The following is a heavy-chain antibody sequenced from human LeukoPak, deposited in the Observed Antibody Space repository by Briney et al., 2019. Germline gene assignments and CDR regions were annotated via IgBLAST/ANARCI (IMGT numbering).Heavy chain of an antibody. CDR2: IYYSGST. Sequence: SETLSLTCTVSGGSISSSSYYWGWLRQPPGTGLEWIGSIYYSGSTYYNPSLKSRVTISVDTSKNQFSLKLSSVTAADTAVYYCAREGGDIVVVPAANWFDPWGQGTLVTVSS. V-gene: IGHV4-39*02. CDR1: GGSISSSSYY. CDR3: AREGGDIVVVPAANWFDP. D-gene: IGHD2-2*01. J-gene: IGHJ5*02.